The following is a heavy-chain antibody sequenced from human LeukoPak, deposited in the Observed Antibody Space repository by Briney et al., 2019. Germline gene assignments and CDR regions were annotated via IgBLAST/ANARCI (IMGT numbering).Heavy chain of an antibody. V-gene: IGHV3-33*01. D-gene: IGHD3-22*01. Sequence: GGSLRLSCAASGFTFSSYGMHWVRQAPGKGLEWVAVIWYDGSNKYYADSVKGRFTISRDNSKNTLYLQMNSLRAEDTAVYYCARDSSTKDYYDSSGYDPYFDYWGQGTLSPSPQ. CDR2: IWYDGSNK. CDR1: GFTFSSYG. CDR3: ARDSSTKDYYDSSGYDPYFDY. J-gene: IGHJ4*02.